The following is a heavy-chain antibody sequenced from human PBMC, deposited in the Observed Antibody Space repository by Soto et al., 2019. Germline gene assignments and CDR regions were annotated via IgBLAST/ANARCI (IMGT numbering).Heavy chain of an antibody. V-gene: IGHV1-18*01. Sequence: PSVKVSCKTSGYTFTSYGISWVRQAPGQGLEWMGWISAYNGNTNYAQKLQGRVTMTTDTSTSTAYMELRSLRSDDTAVYYCARDRLAYYDFWSGFASSADNWFDPWGQGTLVTVSS. J-gene: IGHJ5*02. CDR1: GYTFTSYG. CDR3: ARDRLAYYDFWSGFASSADNWFDP. D-gene: IGHD3-3*01. CDR2: ISAYNGNT.